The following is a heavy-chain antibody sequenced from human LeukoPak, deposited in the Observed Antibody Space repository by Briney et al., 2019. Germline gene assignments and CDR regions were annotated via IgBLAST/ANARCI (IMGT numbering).Heavy chain of an antibody. CDR2: INPKSGGT. V-gene: IGHV1-2*02. CDR3: ARPAGVSSSWYPDAFDI. Sequence: GASVKVSGKASGYTFTGYYMHWVRQAPGQGLEWMGWINPKSGGTKYAQKFQGRVTMTRDASISTAYMELSRLRSDDTAVYYCARPAGVSSSWYPDAFDIWGQGTMVTVSS. J-gene: IGHJ3*02. CDR1: GYTFTGYY. D-gene: IGHD6-13*01.